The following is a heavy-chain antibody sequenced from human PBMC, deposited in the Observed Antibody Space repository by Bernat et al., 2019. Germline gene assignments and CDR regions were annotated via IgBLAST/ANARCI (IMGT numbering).Heavy chain of an antibody. CDR2: ISYDGSNK. CDR1: GFTFSSYA. V-gene: IGHV3-30*01. D-gene: IGHD5-12*01. Sequence: QVQLVESGGGVVQPGRSLRLSCAASGFTFSSYAMHWVRQAPGKGLEWVAVISYDGSNKYYADSVKGRFTISRDNSKNTLYLQMNSLRAEDTTVYYCAREVRGYDILYYYYYMDVWGKGTTVTVSS. CDR3: AREVRGYDILYYYYYMDV. J-gene: IGHJ6*03.